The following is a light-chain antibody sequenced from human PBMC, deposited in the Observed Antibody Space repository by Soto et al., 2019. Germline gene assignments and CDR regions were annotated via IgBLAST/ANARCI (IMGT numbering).Light chain of an antibody. V-gene: IGLV8-61*01. Sequence: QTVVTQESSFSVSPGRTVTLTCGLSSGSVSASYYPSWYQQTPGQAPRTLIYNTNTRSSGVPDRFSGSILGNKAALTITGAQADDESDYYCVLYMGGGIWVFGGGTKVTVL. J-gene: IGLJ3*02. CDR1: SGSVSASYY. CDR2: NTN. CDR3: VLYMGGGIWV.